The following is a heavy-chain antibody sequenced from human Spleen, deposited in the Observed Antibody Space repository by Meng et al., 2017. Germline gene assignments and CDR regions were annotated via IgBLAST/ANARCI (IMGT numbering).Heavy chain of an antibody. J-gene: IGHJ4*02. Sequence: RESGPGLVKPSVTLSLTCPVSGDSITNYNWWSLVRQPPGKGLEWIWEIPQSGSSTYNPSLKRRVTLLKDKSMNQFSLTLTSVTAADTAVYYCTRGSGGSVWGQGTLVTVSS. CDR2: IPQSGSS. CDR1: GDSITNYNW. V-gene: IGHV4-4*02. CDR3: TRGSGGSV. D-gene: IGHD2-8*02.